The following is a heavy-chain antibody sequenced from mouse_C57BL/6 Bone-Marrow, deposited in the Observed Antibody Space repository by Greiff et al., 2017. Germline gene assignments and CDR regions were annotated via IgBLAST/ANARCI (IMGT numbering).Heavy chain of an antibody. CDR2: ISSGSSTI. CDR1: GFTFCDYG. CDR3: AITTGPYWYIDV. Sequence: EVKLMESGGGLVKPGGSLKLSCAASGFTFCDYGMHWVRQAPEKGLEWVAYISSGSSTIYYADTVKGRFTISSDNAKNTLFLQMTSLRAEDTAMNYCAITTGPYWYIDVWGTGTTVTVAS. V-gene: IGHV5-17*01. J-gene: IGHJ1*03. D-gene: IGHD1-1*01.